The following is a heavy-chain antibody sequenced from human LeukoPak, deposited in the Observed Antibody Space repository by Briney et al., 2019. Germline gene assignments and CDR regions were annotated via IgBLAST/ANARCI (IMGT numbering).Heavy chain of an antibody. Sequence: SETLSLTCSVSGASIISYHWSWVRQPPGKGLEWIGVVHYSGSTNYNPSLKSRVTISAHTSKNQFSLSLTSVTAADTALYYCARSPLESRRDAYNFYFDYWGQGALVSVSS. CDR2: VHYSGST. J-gene: IGHJ4*02. D-gene: IGHD5-24*01. CDR3: ARSPLESRRDAYNFYFDY. CDR1: GASIISYH. V-gene: IGHV4-59*08.